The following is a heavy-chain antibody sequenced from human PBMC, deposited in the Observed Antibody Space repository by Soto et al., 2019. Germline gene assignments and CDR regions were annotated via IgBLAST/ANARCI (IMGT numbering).Heavy chain of an antibody. Sequence: SETLSLTCTVSGGSISDDYWSWIRQPPGKGLEWVGHISHSGSTNYNPSLKGRGTITVDTTKRQFSLKLSSMTAADTAVCYCAREARGVISGMDVWGQGTKVTVSS. J-gene: IGHJ6*02. CDR3: AREARGVISGMDV. V-gene: IGHV4-59*01. CDR2: ISHSGST. D-gene: IGHD3-10*01. CDR1: GGSISDDY.